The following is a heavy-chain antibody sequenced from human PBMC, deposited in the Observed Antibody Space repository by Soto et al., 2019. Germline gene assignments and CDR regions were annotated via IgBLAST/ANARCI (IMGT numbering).Heavy chain of an antibody. J-gene: IGHJ6*03. CDR1: GYSFSNFW. CDR3: ARHPAHCADGVCYDYYYYMDV. CDR2: IYPGDSET. V-gene: IGHV5-51*01. D-gene: IGHD2-8*01. Sequence: GESLKISCKGSGYSFSNFWIGWVRQMPGKGLEWMGIIYPGDSETRYSPSFEGQVTISVDKSISTAFLQWSSLKASDSAMYYCARHPAHCADGVCYDYYYYMDVWGSGTTVTVSS.